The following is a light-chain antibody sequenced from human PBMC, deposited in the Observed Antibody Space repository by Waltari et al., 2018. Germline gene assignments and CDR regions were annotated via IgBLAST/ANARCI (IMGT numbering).Light chain of an antibody. CDR1: QDSSSW. J-gene: IGKJ5*01. Sequence: DIQMTQSPSSVSASVGDRGTIICRASQDSSSWLAWYQQKPGQAPRLLIYAVSILHSGVPSRFSGSGSGTDFTLTITSLQPEDFAIYYCQQGDGFHPITFGQGTRLE. CDR3: QQGDGFHPIT. V-gene: IGKV1-12*01. CDR2: AVS.